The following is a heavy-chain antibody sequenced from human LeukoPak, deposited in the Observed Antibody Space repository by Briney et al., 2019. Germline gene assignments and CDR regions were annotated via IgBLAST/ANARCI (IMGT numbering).Heavy chain of an antibody. V-gene: IGHV3-23*01. CDR3: ARDQGSFSAVAGTQEPY. CDR1: GFTFSSYA. J-gene: IGHJ4*02. CDR2: ISRSGGST. D-gene: IGHD6-19*01. Sequence: PGGSLRLSCAASGFTFSSYAMSWVRQAPGKGLEWVSGISRSGGSTYYADSVKGRFTISRDNSKNTLYLQMNSLRAEGTAVYYCARDQGSFSAVAGTQEPYWGQGTLVTVSS.